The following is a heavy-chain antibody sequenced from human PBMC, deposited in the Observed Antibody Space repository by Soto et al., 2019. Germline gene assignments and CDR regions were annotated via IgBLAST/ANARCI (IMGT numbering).Heavy chain of an antibody. CDR2: MYNTGST. V-gene: IGHV4-59*01. Sequence: VQLQESGPGLVKPSETLSLTCTVSGGSISSYYWSWIRQPPGKGLEWIGYMYNTGSTIYNPSLKSRVTISVDTSKNQFSLKLNSVTAADTAVYYCARDLWGYCGTDCYPLDVWGQGTTVTVSS. J-gene: IGHJ6*02. CDR1: GGSISSYY. D-gene: IGHD2-21*02. CDR3: ARDLWGYCGTDCYPLDV.